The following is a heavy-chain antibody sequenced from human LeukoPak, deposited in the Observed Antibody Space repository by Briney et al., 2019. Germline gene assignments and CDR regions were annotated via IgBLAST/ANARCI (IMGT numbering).Heavy chain of an antibody. D-gene: IGHD3-22*01. CDR1: GYTFTGYY. Sequence: ASVKVSCKTSGYTFTGYYIHWVRQAPGQGLEWMGWINPYSGGTNYSQKFQGRVTMTGDTSISTAYMELIRLRSDDTAVYYCVRDSGEIVVLSYYWGQGTLDAVSS. CDR2: INPYSGGT. V-gene: IGHV1-2*02. CDR3: VRDSGEIVVLSYY. J-gene: IGHJ4*02.